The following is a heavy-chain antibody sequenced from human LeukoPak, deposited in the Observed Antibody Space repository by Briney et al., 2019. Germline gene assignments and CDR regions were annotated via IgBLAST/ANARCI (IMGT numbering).Heavy chain of an antibody. CDR3: ARGSPRGYGSGSYVRSWFDP. J-gene: IGHJ5*02. D-gene: IGHD3-10*01. CDR2: INHSGST. V-gene: IGHV4-34*01. Sequence: SETLSPTCAVYGGSFSGYYWSWIRQPPGKGLEWIGEINHSGSTNYNPSLNSRVTISVDTSKNQFSLKLSSVTAADTAVYYCARGSPRGYGSGSYVRSWFDPWGQGTLVTVSS. CDR1: GGSFSGYY.